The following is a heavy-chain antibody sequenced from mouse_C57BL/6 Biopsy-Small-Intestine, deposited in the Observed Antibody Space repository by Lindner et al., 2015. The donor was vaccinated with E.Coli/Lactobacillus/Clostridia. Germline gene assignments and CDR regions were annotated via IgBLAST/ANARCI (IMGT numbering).Heavy chain of an antibody. J-gene: IGHJ4*01. CDR3: ARESYGVDS. Sequence: SVKVSCKASGYTFTSYFIHWVRQAPGQGLEWMGWIDPTSATTYYAQKFQGRVTMTRDTSISAAYMELSSLRSDDTAIYFCARESYGVDSWGQGTLVSVSS. CDR1: GYTFTSYF. CDR2: IDPTSATT. V-gene: IGHV1-84*02. D-gene: IGHD1-1*01.